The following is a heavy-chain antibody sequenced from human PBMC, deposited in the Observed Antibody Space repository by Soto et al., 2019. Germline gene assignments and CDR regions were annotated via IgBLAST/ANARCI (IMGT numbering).Heavy chain of an antibody. CDR3: ARDHGDYQVGAFDI. J-gene: IGHJ3*02. Sequence: NPSETLSLTCTFSGGSITSYYWSWIRQPAGKGLEWIGRMYTTGCTNYNPSLKSRVTMSLDTSKNQFSLKLNSVTAADTAVYYCARDHGDYQVGAFDIWGQGTTVTVSS. CDR1: GGSITSYY. CDR2: MYTTGCT. V-gene: IGHV4-4*07. D-gene: IGHD4-17*01.